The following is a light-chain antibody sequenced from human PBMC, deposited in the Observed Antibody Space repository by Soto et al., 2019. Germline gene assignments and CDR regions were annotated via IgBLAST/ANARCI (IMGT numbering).Light chain of an antibody. CDR3: SSYTTSSSPVV. CDR1: SSDVGGYNY. Sequence: XTGTSSDVGGYNYVSWYQQHPGKAPKLMIYEVSHRPSGVSHRFSGSKSGNTASLTISGLQADDEADYYCSSYTTSSSPVVFGGGTKLTVL. J-gene: IGLJ2*01. V-gene: IGLV2-14*01. CDR2: EVS.